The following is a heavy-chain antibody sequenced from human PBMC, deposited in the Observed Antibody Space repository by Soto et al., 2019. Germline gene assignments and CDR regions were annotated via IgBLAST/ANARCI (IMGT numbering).Heavy chain of an antibody. J-gene: IGHJ5*02. CDR2: IYHSGST. CDR1: GGSISSSNW. CDR3: GGPAVAPPPNWFDP. D-gene: IGHD6-19*01. V-gene: IGHV4-4*02. Sequence: QVQLQESGPGLVKPSGTLSLTCAVSGGSISSSNWWSWVRQPPGKGLEWIGEIYHSGSTNYNPSLQRRVPITEDKSKDQFSPKVSPVTAPDTAGYYCGGPAVAPPPNWFDPWGQGTLVTVSS.